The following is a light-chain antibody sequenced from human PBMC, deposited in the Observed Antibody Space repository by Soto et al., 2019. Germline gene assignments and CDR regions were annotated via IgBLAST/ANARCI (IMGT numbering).Light chain of an antibody. CDR3: QQYYSYPRT. CDR1: QGISSY. V-gene: IGKV1-8*01. CDR2: AAS. J-gene: IGKJ1*01. Sequence: AIRMTQSPSSFSASTGDRVTITCRASQGISSYLAWYQQKPGKAPKLLIYAASTLQSGVPSRFSGSGSGTDFTLTLSCLQSEDFAPYYCQQYYSYPRTFGQGTKVEIK.